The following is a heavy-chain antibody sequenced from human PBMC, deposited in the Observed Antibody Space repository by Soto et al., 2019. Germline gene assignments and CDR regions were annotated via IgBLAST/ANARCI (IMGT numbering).Heavy chain of an antibody. CDR3: AKDVRDYSESYLFDY. Sequence: GGSLRLSCAASGFTFTNYAMGWVRQAPGKGLEWVSGITGSGGSTKYADSVKGRFTISRDNSKNTLYLQMNSPRAEDTSVYHCAKDVRDYSESYLFDYWGPGTLVTVSS. CDR2: ITGSGGST. D-gene: IGHD1-26*01. J-gene: IGHJ4*02. V-gene: IGHV3-23*01. CDR1: GFTFTNYA.